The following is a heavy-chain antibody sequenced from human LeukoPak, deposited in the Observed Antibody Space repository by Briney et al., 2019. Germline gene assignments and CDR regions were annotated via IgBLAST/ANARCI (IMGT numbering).Heavy chain of an antibody. CDR3: ARKYCSGGSCYYFDY. J-gene: IGHJ4*02. Sequence: SETLSLTCTVSGGSISSGDYYWSWIRQPPGKGLEWIGYIYYSGSTCYNPSLKSRVTISVDTSKNQFSLKLSSVTAADTAVYYCARKYCSGGSCYYFDYWGQGTLVTVSS. D-gene: IGHD2-15*01. V-gene: IGHV4-30-4*01. CDR1: GGSISSGDYY. CDR2: IYYSGST.